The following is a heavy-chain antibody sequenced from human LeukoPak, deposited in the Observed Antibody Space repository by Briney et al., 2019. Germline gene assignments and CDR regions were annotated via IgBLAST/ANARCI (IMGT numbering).Heavy chain of an antibody. V-gene: IGHV3-33*06. D-gene: IGHD3-10*01. CDR2: LWYDGSKK. CDR3: AKEDYYGSGSPPFDY. Sequence: GKSLTLSCAASGFTLGSHAMHWVRQAPGKGLEWVAALWYDGSKKYYTDSVAGRFAISRDNSKNTLYLQMNSLRAEDTAVYYCAKEDYYGSGSPPFDYWGQGTLVTVSS. CDR1: GFTLGSHA. J-gene: IGHJ4*02.